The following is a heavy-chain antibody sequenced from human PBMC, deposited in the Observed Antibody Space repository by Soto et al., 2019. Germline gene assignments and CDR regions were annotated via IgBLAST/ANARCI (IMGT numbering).Heavy chain of an antibody. V-gene: IGHV4-59*08. Sequence: PSETLSLTCTVSGGSISSYYWSWIRQPPGKGLEWIGYIYYSGSTNYNPSLKSRVTISVDTSKNQFSLKLSSVTAADTAVYYCARLGTMVRGAISFLIDYWGQGTLVTVSS. J-gene: IGHJ4*02. D-gene: IGHD3-10*01. CDR2: IYYSGST. CDR3: ARLGTMVRGAISFLIDY. CDR1: GGSISSYY.